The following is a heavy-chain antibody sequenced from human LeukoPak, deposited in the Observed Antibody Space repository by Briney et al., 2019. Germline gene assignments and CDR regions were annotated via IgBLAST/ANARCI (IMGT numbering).Heavy chain of an antibody. V-gene: IGHV3-33*01. Sequence: GGSLRLSCAASGFTFSSYGMHWVRQAPGKGLEWVAVIWYDGSKTYYADSVKGRFTVSRDNSKNTLYLQMSSLRADDTAVYYCARGTKRDSQSGYEIAYYFDYWGQGTLVTVSS. CDR3: ARGTKRDSQSGYEIAYYFDY. CDR1: GFTFSSYG. D-gene: IGHD5-12*01. CDR2: IWYDGSKT. J-gene: IGHJ4*02.